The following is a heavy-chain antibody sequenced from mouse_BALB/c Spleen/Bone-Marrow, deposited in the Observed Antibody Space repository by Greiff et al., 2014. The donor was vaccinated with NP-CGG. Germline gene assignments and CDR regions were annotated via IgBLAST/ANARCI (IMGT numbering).Heavy chain of an antibody. Sequence: VQLQQSGAELMKPGASVKISCKAPGYTFSSYWIEWVKQRPGHGLEWIGEILPGSGSTNYNEKFKGKATFTADTSSNAAYMQLSSLTSEDSAVYYCARLDGYFDYWGQGTTLTVSS. CDR2: ILPGSGST. V-gene: IGHV1-9*01. CDR1: GYTFSSYW. J-gene: IGHJ2*01. CDR3: ARLDGYFDY. D-gene: IGHD2-3*01.